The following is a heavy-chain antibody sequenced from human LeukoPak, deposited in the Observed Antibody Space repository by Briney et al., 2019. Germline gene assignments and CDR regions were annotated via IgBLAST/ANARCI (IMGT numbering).Heavy chain of an antibody. V-gene: IGHV3-30-3*01. Sequence: GGSLRLSCAASGFTFSSYAMHWVRQAPGKGLEWVAVISYDGSNKYYADSVKGRFTISRDNSKNTLYLQMNSLGAEDTAVYYCARAPTPSDAFDIWGQGTMVTVSS. CDR2: ISYDGSNK. CDR3: ARAPTPSDAFDI. CDR1: GFTFSSYA. J-gene: IGHJ3*02.